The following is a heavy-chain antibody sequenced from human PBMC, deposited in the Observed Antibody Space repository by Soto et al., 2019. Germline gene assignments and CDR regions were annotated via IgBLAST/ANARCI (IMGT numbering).Heavy chain of an antibody. Sequence: PSETLSLTCAVYGGSFSCYYWSWIRQPPGKGLEWIGEINHSGSTNYNPSLKSRVTISVDTSKNQFSLKLSSVTAADTAVYYCARGVSLLPYYYYYYGMDVWGQGTTVTVPS. D-gene: IGHD2-15*01. J-gene: IGHJ6*02. CDR1: GGSFSCYY. CDR3: ARGVSLLPYYYYYYGMDV. CDR2: INHSGST. V-gene: IGHV4-34*01.